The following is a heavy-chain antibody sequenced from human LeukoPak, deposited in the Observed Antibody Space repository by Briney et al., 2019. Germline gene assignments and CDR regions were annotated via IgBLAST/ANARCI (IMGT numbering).Heavy chain of an antibody. V-gene: IGHV4-39*01. J-gene: IGHJ5*02. CDR1: GDSIISTNYY. CDR2: IYYSGAT. Sequence: SETLSLTCTVSGDSIISTNYYWGWIRQPPGKGLEWIGHIYYSGATYYNSSLKSRVTISVDTSKNQFSLKLNFVTAADTAVYYCACEYCSGGSCYSDLWGQGTLVTVSS. CDR3: ACEYCSGGSCYSDL. D-gene: IGHD2-15*01.